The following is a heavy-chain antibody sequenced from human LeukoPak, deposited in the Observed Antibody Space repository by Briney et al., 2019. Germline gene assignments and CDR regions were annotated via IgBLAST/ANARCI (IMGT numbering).Heavy chain of an antibody. D-gene: IGHD2-21*02. J-gene: IGHJ4*02. Sequence: GESLKISCKASGYRFSNYRIGWVRQMPGKGLEWMGAIYPGDSDTSYSPSFQGQVTISADKSISTAYLQWNSLRASDTAMYYCARPPYKTASCGGDCSPYWGQGTLVTVSS. CDR2: IYPGDSDT. CDR3: ARPPYKTASCGGDCSPY. CDR1: GYRFSNYR. V-gene: IGHV5-51*01.